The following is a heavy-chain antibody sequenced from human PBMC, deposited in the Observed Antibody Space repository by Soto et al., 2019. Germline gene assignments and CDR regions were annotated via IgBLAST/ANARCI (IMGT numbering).Heavy chain of an antibody. CDR3: ASVRGLYCGGDCYPPTPNWFAP. V-gene: IGHV4-59*12. J-gene: IGHJ5*02. CDR1: GGSISSYY. D-gene: IGHD2-21*02. CDR2: IYYSGST. Sequence: PSETLSLTCTVSGGSISSYYWSWIRQPPGKGLEWIGYIYYSGSTNYNPSLTSRVTISVDTSKNQFSLKLSSVTAAVTAVLYCASVRGLYCGGDCYPPTPNWFAPWSRGTLVSVSS.